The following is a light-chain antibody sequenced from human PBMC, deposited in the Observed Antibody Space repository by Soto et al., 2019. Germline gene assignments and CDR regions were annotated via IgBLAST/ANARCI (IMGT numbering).Light chain of an antibody. J-gene: IGLJ2*01. Sequence: QSVLTQPPSASGSPGQSVTISCTGTSSDVGGYNYVSWYQQHPVKAPKLMIYEVSKRPSGVPDRFSGSKSGNTASLTVSGLQAEDEADYYCSSYAGSNIVVFGGGTKVTVL. CDR3: SSYAGSNIVV. CDR1: SSDVGGYNY. V-gene: IGLV2-8*01. CDR2: EVS.